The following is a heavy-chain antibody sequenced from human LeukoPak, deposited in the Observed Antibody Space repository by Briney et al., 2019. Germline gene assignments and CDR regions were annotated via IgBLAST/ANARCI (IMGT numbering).Heavy chain of an antibody. D-gene: IGHD3-22*01. CDR2: IRSKVYGGTT. V-gene: IGHV3-49*04. CDR3: TRDPYYFDSSGYYHHAFDI. CDR1: GFTFRDYA. Sequence: GGSLRLSCAGFGFTFRDYAVSWVRQAPGKGLECIGFIRSKVYGGTTEYAASVKGRFTISRDDSKSIAYLQMNSLKTEDTAVYYCTRDPYYFDSSGYYHHAFDIWGQGTMVAVSS. J-gene: IGHJ3*02.